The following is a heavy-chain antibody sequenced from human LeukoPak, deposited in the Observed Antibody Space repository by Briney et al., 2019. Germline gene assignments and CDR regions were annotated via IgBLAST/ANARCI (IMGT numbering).Heavy chain of an antibody. D-gene: IGHD6-19*01. V-gene: IGHV1-18*01. Sequence: ASVKVSCKASGYTFTSYGISWVRQAPGQGLEWMGWISAYNGNTNYAQKLQGRVNMTTDTSTSTDYMELRSLRSDDPAVYYCARSSSGHTPWGQGTLVTVSS. CDR3: ARSSSGHTP. CDR2: ISAYNGNT. CDR1: GYTFTSYG. J-gene: IGHJ5*02.